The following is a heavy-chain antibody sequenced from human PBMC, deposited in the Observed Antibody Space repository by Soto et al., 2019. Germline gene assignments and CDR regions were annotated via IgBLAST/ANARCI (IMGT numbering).Heavy chain of an antibody. V-gene: IGHV3-9*01. J-gene: IGHJ4*02. CDR2: NSWNSGSI. CDR3: AHSWLPTSH. CDR1: PSTFGGSA. Sequence: SPSTFGGSAMQVVRQATGMGLAWDSRNSWNSGSIGYADSVKGRFTISRDNAKSTLYLQMNSLRAEDTAVYYCAHSWLPTSHWGRGTLVNVPS. D-gene: IGHD5-12*01.